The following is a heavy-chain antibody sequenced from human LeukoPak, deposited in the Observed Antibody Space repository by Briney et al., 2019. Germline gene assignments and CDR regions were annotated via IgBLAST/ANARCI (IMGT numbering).Heavy chain of an antibody. CDR2: ISSRGTTI. V-gene: IGHV3-11*01. Sequence: GGSLRLSCAASGFSFSDYYVSWIRQAPGKGLECVSYISSRGTTIYYADSVKGRFTISRDNAKNSLYLQMSSLRAEDTAVYYCARVYYGSGSPRHFDYWGQGTLVTVSS. D-gene: IGHD3-10*01. CDR3: ARVYYGSGSPRHFDY. J-gene: IGHJ4*02. CDR1: GFSFSDYY.